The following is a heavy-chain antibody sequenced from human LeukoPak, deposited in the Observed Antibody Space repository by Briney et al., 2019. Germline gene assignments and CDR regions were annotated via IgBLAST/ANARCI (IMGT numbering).Heavy chain of an antibody. Sequence: SETLSLTCTVSGGSISSTNYYWGWIRQPPGKGLEWIGSIYYSGSTYYNPSLKSRVTISVDTSKNQFSLKLSSVTAADTAVYYCARGYGGNLEGDYWGQGTLVTVSS. J-gene: IGHJ4*02. D-gene: IGHD4-23*01. CDR2: IYYSGST. V-gene: IGHV4-39*07. CDR3: ARGYGGNLEGDY. CDR1: GGSISSTNYY.